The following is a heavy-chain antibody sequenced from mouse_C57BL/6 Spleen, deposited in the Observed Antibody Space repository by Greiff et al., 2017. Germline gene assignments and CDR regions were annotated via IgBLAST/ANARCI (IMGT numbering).Heavy chain of an antibody. CDR1: GFTFSDYG. CDR3: AGLRRDAMDY. D-gene: IGHD1-2*01. J-gene: IGHJ4*01. Sequence: EVNLVESGGGLVKPGGSLKLSCAASGFTFSDYGMHWVRQAPEKGLEWVAYISSGSSTIYYADTVKGRFTISRDNAKNTLFLQMTSLRSEDTAMYYCAGLRRDAMDYWGQGTSVTVSS. CDR2: ISSGSSTI. V-gene: IGHV5-17*01.